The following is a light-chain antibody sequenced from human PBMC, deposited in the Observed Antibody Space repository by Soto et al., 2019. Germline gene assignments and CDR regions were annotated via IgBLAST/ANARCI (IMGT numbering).Light chain of an antibody. V-gene: IGKV1-5*03. CDR3: QQYNSYSWT. CDR2: KAS. CDR1: QSISSW. Sequence: DIQMTQSPSTLSASVVDRVTITCRASQSISSWLAWYQQKPGKAPKLLIYKASSLESGVPSRFSGSGSGTEFTLTISSLQPDDFATYYCQQYNSYSWTCGQGTKVDIK. J-gene: IGKJ1*01.